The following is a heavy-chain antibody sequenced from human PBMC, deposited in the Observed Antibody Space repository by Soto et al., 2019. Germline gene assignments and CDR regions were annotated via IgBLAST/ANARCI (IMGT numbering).Heavy chain of an antibody. CDR2: ISWDGGST. J-gene: IGHJ4*02. CDR1: GFTFDDYT. Sequence: PGGSLRLSCAASGFTFDDYTMHWVRQAPGKGLEWVSLISWDGGSTYYADSVKGRFTISRDNSKNSLYLQMNSLRTEDTALYYCAKPHYDSSGLCFDYWGQGTLVTVSS. V-gene: IGHV3-43*01. D-gene: IGHD3-22*01. CDR3: AKPHYDSSGLCFDY.